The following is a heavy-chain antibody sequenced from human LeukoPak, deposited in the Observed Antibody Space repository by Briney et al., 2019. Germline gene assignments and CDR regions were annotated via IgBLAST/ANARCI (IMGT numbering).Heavy chain of an antibody. Sequence: GGSLRLSCAASGFTFSSYGMSWVRQAPGKGLEWVSAISGSGGCTYYADSVKGRFTISRDNSKNTLYLQVNSLRAEDTAVYYCAKDGIAAAGTFYGGQGTLVTVSS. V-gene: IGHV3-23*01. D-gene: IGHD6-13*01. J-gene: IGHJ4*02. CDR3: AKDGIAAAGTFY. CDR1: GFTFSSYG. CDR2: ISGSGGCT.